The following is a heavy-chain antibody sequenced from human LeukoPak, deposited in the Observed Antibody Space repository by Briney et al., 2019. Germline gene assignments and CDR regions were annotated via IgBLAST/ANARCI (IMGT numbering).Heavy chain of an antibody. J-gene: IGHJ4*02. V-gene: IGHV3-23*01. D-gene: IGHD6-19*01. CDR2: ISGSGGST. CDR3: AKVGSGWLTYFDY. CDR1: GFTFSSYA. Sequence: TGGSLRLSCAASGFTFSSYAMSWVRQAPGKGLEWVSAISGSGGSTYYADSVKGRFTISRDNSKNTLHLQMNSLRAEDTAVYYCAKVGSGWLTYFDYWGQGTLVTVSS.